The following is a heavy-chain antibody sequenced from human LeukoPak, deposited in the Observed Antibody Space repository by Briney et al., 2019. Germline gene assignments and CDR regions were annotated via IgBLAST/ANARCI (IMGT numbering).Heavy chain of an antibody. D-gene: IGHD3-22*01. CDR1: GYTFTGYY. CDR3: ARDLSYYDSSGSFDY. J-gene: IGHJ4*02. Sequence: ASVKVSCKASGYTFTGYYMPWVRQAPGQGLEWMGWINPNSGGTNSAQKFQGRVTMTRDTSISTAYMELGRLKSDDTAVYYCARDLSYYDSSGSFDYWGQGTLVTVSS. CDR2: INPNSGGT. V-gene: IGHV1-2*02.